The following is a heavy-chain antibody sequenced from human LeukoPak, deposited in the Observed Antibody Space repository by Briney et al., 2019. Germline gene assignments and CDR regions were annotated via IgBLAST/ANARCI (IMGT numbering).Heavy chain of an antibody. V-gene: IGHV4-34*01. Sequence: GTLRLSCAASGFTFSIHGINWIRQPPGKGLEWIGEINHSGSTNYNPSLKSRVTISGDTSRNQFSLELNSLTAADTAVYYCARVFTSGWPLTCFFDYWGPGSLVVVSS. D-gene: IGHD6-19*01. CDR1: GFTFSIHG. J-gene: IGHJ4*02. CDR3: ARVFTSGWPLTCFFDY. CDR2: INHSGST.